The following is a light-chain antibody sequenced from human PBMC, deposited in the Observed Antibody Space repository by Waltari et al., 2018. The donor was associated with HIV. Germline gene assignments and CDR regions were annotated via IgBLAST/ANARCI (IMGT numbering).Light chain of an antibody. Sequence: QSALTQPASVSGSPGQSITLSCTGTSSDVGGYKSVSWYQHPPGKAPKLMIYEVTNRPSGVSERFSGSKSGNTASLTISGLQAEDEADYYCSSYTTDSTLVFGAGTKLTVL. V-gene: IGLV2-14*01. J-gene: IGLJ3*02. CDR3: SSYTTDSTLV. CDR1: SSDVGGYKS. CDR2: EVT.